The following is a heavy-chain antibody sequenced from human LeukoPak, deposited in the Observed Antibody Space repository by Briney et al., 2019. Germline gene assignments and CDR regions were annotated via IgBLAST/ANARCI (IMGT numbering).Heavy chain of an antibody. J-gene: IGHJ4*02. Sequence: GASVKVSCKASGYTFTSYGISWVRQAPGQGLEWMGWISAYNGNTNYAQKLQGRVTMTTDTSTSTAYMELRSLRSDDTAVYYCASAKQQLVLRVGRLDYWGQGTLVTVSS. V-gene: IGHV1-18*01. CDR1: GYTFTSYG. CDR3: ASAKQQLVLRVGRLDY. CDR2: ISAYNGNT. D-gene: IGHD6-13*01.